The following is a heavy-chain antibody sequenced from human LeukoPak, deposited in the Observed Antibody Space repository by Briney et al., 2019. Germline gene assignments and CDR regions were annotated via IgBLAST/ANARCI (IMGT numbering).Heavy chain of an antibody. CDR2: IANDGKDK. CDR1: GFTFSTYP. J-gene: IGHJ4*02. D-gene: IGHD4-17*01. CDR3: ARDRKYGAAVYDFVY. Sequence: GRSLRLSCAASGFTFSTYPMHWVRQAPGKGLEWVAVIANDGKDKHYADSVKGRFTISRDNSKNTLYLQMNSLRGEDTAVYHCARDRKYGAAVYDFVYWGQGTLVTVSS. V-gene: IGHV3-30*04.